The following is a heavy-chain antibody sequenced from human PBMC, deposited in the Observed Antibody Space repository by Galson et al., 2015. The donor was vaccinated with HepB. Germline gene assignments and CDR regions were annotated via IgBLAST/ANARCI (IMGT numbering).Heavy chain of an antibody. CDR3: ATLLSLYDSSGY. J-gene: IGHJ4*02. V-gene: IGHV1-69*13. CDR1: GGTFSSYA. CDR2: IIPIFGTA. Sequence: SVKVSCKASGGTFSSYAISWVRQAPGQGLEWMGRIIPIFGTANYAQKFQGRVTITADESTSTAYMELGSLRSEDTAVYYCATLLSLYDSSGYWGQGTLVTVSS. D-gene: IGHD3-22*01.